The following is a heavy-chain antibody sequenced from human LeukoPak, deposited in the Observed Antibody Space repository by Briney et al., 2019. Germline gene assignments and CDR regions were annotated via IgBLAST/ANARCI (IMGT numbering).Heavy chain of an antibody. CDR3: ARGVLRFLEWLPNWFDP. V-gene: IGHV4-59*01. CDR2: FYYSGNT. J-gene: IGHJ5*02. D-gene: IGHD3-3*01. Sequence: SETLSLTCTVSRGSISNYYWSWIRQPPGKGLEWIGFFYYSGNTNYNPSLKSRVTISVDTSKNQFSLKLSSVTAADTAVYYCARGVLRFLEWLPNWFDPWGQGTLVTVSS. CDR1: RGSISNYY.